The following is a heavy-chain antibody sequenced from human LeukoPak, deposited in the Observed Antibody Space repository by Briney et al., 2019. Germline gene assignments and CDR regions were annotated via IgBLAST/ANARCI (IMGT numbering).Heavy chain of an antibody. CDR2: ISSSGSTI. V-gene: IGHV3-11*01. Sequence: GGSLRLSCAASGFTFSDYYMSWIRQAPGKGLEWVSYISSSGSTIYYADSVKGRFTISRDNAKKSLYLQMNSLRAEDTAVYYCETQRVTTSSRPTGAFDIWGQGTMVTVSS. CDR3: ETQRVTTSSRPTGAFDI. D-gene: IGHD4-11*01. CDR1: GFTFSDYY. J-gene: IGHJ3*02.